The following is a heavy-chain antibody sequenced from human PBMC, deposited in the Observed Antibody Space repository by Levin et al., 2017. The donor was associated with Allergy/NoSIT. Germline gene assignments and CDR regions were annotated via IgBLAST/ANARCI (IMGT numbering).Heavy chain of an antibody. J-gene: IGHJ6*02. V-gene: IGHV3-53*01. CDR2: SYSGGST. CDR1: GFSVANSY. CDR3: ARGPEATYDGMDV. Sequence: PGGSLRLSCAGFGFSVANSYMSWVRQAPGKGLEWVSLSYSGGSTEYADSVKGRFTISRDNSKNTVHLEMNSLRAEDTAVYYCARGPEATYDGMDVWGQGTTVTVSS.